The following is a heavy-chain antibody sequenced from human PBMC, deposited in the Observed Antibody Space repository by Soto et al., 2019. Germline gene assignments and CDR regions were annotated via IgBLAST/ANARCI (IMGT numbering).Heavy chain of an antibody. J-gene: IGHJ4*02. CDR3: ARVGQGRYYFDY. CDR2: INSDGSTT. Sequence: EVHLVESGGGLVKPGGSLRLSCAGSGFTFSTYWMHWVRQVPGKGLVWVSRINSDGSTTSYADSVKGRITISRDKAKDPLYLHMTRLRAEDTAVYYCARVGQGRYYFDYWGQGTLVTVSS. V-gene: IGHV3-74*01. CDR1: GFTFSTYW.